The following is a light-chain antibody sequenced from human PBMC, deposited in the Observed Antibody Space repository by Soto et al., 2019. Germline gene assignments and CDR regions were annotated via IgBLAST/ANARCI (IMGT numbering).Light chain of an antibody. CDR1: QSVSSN. J-gene: IGKJ1*01. CDR3: QQYHNWWT. Sequence: IDMTQSPATLSVSPGERATLSCRASQSVSSNLAWYQQKPGQAPRLLIYGASTRVTGIPDRFSGSGSGTEFTLTISRLQSEDFAVYYCQQYHNWWTFGQGTKVDI. CDR2: GAS. V-gene: IGKV3-15*01.